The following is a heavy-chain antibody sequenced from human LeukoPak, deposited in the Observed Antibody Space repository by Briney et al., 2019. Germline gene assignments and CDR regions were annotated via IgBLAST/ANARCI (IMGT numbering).Heavy chain of an antibody. J-gene: IGHJ4*02. Sequence: GGSLRLSCAASGFTFSSYGMHWVRQAPGKGLEWVAVIWYDGSNKYYADSVKGRFTISRDNSKNTLYLQMNSLRAEDTAVYYCARGIAVAGAFGYWGQGTLVTVSS. V-gene: IGHV3-33*01. CDR3: ARGIAVAGAFGY. CDR1: GFTFSSYG. D-gene: IGHD6-19*01. CDR2: IWYDGSNK.